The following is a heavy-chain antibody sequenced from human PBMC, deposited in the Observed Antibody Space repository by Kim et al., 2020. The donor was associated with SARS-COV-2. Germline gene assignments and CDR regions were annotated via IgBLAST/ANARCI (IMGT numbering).Heavy chain of an antibody. V-gene: IGHV3-48*03. D-gene: IGHD4-4*01. CDR3: ARGPNYSPFDY. Sequence: IYTANSVWGRFTVSRDNDKNSLYLQMNSLRAEDTAVYYCARGPNYSPFDYWGQGTLVTVSS. J-gene: IGHJ4*02. CDR2: I.